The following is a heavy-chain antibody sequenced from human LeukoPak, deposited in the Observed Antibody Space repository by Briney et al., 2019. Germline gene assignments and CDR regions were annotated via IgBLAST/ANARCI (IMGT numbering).Heavy chain of an antibody. J-gene: IGHJ1*01. V-gene: IGHV3-21*04. CDR1: GFTFSSYS. D-gene: IGHD2-15*01. CDR3: ARDRDYSPTWILQH. Sequence: PGGSLRLSCAASGFTFSSYSMNWVRQAPGKGLEWVSSISTSSSYIYYADSVKGRFTISRDNAKNSLYLQMNSLRAEDTAVYYCARDRDYSPTWILQHWGQGTLVTVSS. CDR2: ISTSSSYI.